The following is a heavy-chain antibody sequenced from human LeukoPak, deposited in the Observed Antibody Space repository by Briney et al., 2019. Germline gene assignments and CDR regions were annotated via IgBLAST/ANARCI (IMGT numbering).Heavy chain of an antibody. V-gene: IGHV3-7*01. Sequence: GGSLRLSCAASGFTFSSYWMSWVRQAPGKGLEGVANIKQDGSEKYYVDSVKGRFTISRDNAKNSLYLQMNSLRVEDTAVYYCARGNLAGGYYFYYMDVWGKGTTVTVSS. J-gene: IGHJ6*03. CDR2: IKQDGSEK. CDR3: ARGNLAGGYYFYYMDV. D-gene: IGHD6-19*01. CDR1: GFTFSSYW.